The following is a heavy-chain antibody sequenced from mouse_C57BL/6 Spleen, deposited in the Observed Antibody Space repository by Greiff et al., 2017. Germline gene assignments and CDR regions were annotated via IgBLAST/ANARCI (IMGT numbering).Heavy chain of an antibody. V-gene: IGHV2-6-1*01. J-gene: IGHJ4*01. CDR3: ARHGGGYYAMDY. CDR2: IWSDGST. CDR1: GFSLTSYG. Sequence: VKVVESGPGLVAPSQSLSITCTVSGFSLTSYGVHWVRQPPGKGLEWLVVIWSDGSTTYNSALKSRLSISKDNSKSQVFLKMNSLQTDDTAMYYCARHGGGYYAMDYWGQGTSVTVSS.